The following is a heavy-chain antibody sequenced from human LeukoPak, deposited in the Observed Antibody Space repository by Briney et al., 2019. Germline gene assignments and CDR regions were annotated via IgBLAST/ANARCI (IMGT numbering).Heavy chain of an antibody. Sequence: SSETLSLTCAVSGGSISSSNWWSWVRQPPGKGLEWIGEIYRSGSTNYNPSLKSRVTISVDKSKNQFSLKLSSVTAADTAVYYCAREDIAAAGFDYWGQGTLVTVSS. CDR3: AREDIAAAGFDY. V-gene: IGHV4-4*02. CDR1: GGSISSSNW. J-gene: IGHJ4*02. CDR2: IYRSGST. D-gene: IGHD6-13*01.